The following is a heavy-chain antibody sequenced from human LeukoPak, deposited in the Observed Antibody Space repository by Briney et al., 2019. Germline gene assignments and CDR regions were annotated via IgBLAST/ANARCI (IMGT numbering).Heavy chain of an antibody. CDR2: IRYDGSNK. CDR1: GFIFSSYG. D-gene: IGHD4-17*01. CDR3: AKDLTDDYGDYDYYYYGMDV. V-gene: IGHV3-30*02. Sequence: GGSLRLSCAASGFIFSSYGMHWVRQAPGKGLEWVAFIRYDGSNKYYADSVKGRFTISRDNSKNTLYLEMNSLRVEDTAVYYCAKDLTDDYGDYDYYYYGMDVWGQGTTVTVSS. J-gene: IGHJ6*02.